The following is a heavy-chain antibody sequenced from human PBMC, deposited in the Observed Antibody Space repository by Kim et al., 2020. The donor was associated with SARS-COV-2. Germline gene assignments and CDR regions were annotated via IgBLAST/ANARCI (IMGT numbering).Heavy chain of an antibody. CDR3: VGRGSARDYQFDY. CDR2: LYSSGST. J-gene: IGHJ4*02. CDR1: GLTVSSNY. V-gene: IGHV3-66*01. D-gene: IGHD3-10*01. Sequence: GGSLRLSCAASGLTVSSNYMSWVRQAPGKGLEWVSVLYSSGSTNYVDSVKGRFIISRDNSQNTLFLQMTSLRAEDTAVYYCVGRGSARDYQFDYWGQGTL.